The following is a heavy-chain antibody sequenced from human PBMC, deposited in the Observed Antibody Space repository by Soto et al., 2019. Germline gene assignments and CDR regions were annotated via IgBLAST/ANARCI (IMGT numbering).Heavy chain of an antibody. CDR1: GFTFSTYG. J-gene: IGHJ6*02. D-gene: IGHD4-17*01. Sequence: QVQLVESGGGEVQPGRSLTISCAASGFTFSTYGMHWVRQTPGKGLEWVAVISYDGTNKFYSDSVKGRFTISRDNFKNTLTLQMNTLRADDPAVYSCPKDLQSYGDYDYYCYGMDVWGLGTRVTVSS. V-gene: IGHV3-30*18. CDR2: ISYDGTNK. CDR3: PKDLQSYGDYDYYCYGMDV.